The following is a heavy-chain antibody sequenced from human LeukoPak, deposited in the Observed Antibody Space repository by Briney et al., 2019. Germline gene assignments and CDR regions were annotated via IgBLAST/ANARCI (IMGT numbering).Heavy chain of an antibody. CDR2: IYYSGST. CDR3: ARAGGFFSPFGY. CDR1: GGSISSGGYY. V-gene: IGHV4-31*03. D-gene: IGHD3-16*01. Sequence: PSETLSLTCTVSGGSISSGGYYWSWIPQHPGDGLEWIGYIYYSGSTYYNPSLKSRVTISIDTSKNQFSLKLSSVTAADTAVYHCARAGGFFSPFGYWGQGTLVTVSS. J-gene: IGHJ4*02.